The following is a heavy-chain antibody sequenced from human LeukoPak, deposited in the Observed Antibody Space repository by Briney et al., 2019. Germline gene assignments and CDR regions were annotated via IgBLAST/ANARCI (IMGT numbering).Heavy chain of an antibody. Sequence: PSETLSLTCTVSGGSISSGGYYWSWIRQPPGKDLVWIGYIYHSGSTYYNPSLKSRVTISVDRSKNQFSLKLSSVTAADTAVYYCARGRLQGRLLGAFDIWGQGTMVTVSS. CDR1: GGSISSGGYY. CDR3: ARGRLQGRLLGAFDI. CDR2: IYHSGST. D-gene: IGHD2-15*01. V-gene: IGHV4-30-2*01. J-gene: IGHJ3*02.